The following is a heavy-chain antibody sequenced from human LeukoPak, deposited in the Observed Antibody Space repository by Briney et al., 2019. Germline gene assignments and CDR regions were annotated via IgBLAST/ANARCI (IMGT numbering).Heavy chain of an antibody. V-gene: IGHV1-2*02. CDR3: ARDGHFDY. J-gene: IGHJ4*02. CDR1: GYTFTRYN. Sequence: ASVKASCKASGYTFTRYNMQWLRQAPGQGLEWMGWINPNSGGTNYAQKFQGRVAMTRDTSISTAYMELSRLRSDDTAVYYCARDGHFDYWGQGTLVTVSS. CDR2: INPNSGGT.